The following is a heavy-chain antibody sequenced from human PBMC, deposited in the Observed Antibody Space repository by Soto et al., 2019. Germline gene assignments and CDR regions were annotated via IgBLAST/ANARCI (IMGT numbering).Heavy chain of an antibody. V-gene: IGHV4-34*01. D-gene: IGHD1-26*01. J-gene: IGHJ4*02. CDR1: GGSFSGYY. CDR3: ARGRAARYLGSGSYYSVY. Sequence: SETLSLTCAVYGGSFSGYYWSWIRQPPGKGLEWIGEINHSGSTNYNPSLKSRVTISVDTSKNQFSLKLSSVTAADTAVYYCARGRAARYLGSGSYYSVYWGQGTLVTVSS. CDR2: INHSGST.